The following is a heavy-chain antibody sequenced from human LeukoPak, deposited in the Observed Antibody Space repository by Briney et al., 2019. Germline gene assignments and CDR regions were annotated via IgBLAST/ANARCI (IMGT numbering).Heavy chain of an antibody. J-gene: IGHJ4*02. D-gene: IGHD5/OR15-5a*01. CDR1: GFPFSSYW. Sequence: GGSLRLSCVASGFPFSSYWMTWVRQAPGKGLEWVANIKQDGSKKSYVDSVKGRFTISRDNAKNSLYLQMDSLRAEDTAIYYCTRVVYIDEGIDYWGQGTLVTVSS. CDR2: IKQDGSKK. CDR3: TRVVYIDEGIDY. V-gene: IGHV3-7*04.